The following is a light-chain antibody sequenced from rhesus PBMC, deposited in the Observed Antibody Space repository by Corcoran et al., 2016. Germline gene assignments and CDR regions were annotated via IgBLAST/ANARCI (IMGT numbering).Light chain of an antibody. CDR2: WAS. CDR1: QSLLYSPNNKNY. CDR3: QQYYSSPWT. V-gene: IGKV4-1*01. J-gene: IGKJ1*01. Sequence: DIVMTQSPDSLAASLGERVTINCKFSQSLLYSPNNKNYLAWYQQKPGQAPTLLIYWASTRESGVPNRFGGGGAGTDFPLTISGLQAEDVAVSYYQQYYSSPWTFGQGTKVEIK.